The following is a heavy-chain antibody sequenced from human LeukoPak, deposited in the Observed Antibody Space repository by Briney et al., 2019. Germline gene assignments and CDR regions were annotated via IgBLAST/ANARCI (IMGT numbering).Heavy chain of an antibody. Sequence: GGSLRLSCAASGFTVSSNYMTWVRQAPGKGLEWVSLIYSGGSTYYADSVKGRFTISRDNSKNMLYLQMSSLRAEDTALYYCAKDTVKVTTIRRVPHYADVWGKGTTVTISS. CDR3: AKDTVKVTTIRRVPHYADV. V-gene: IGHV3-66*02. CDR2: IYSGGST. CDR1: GFTVSSNY. D-gene: IGHD5-24*01. J-gene: IGHJ6*03.